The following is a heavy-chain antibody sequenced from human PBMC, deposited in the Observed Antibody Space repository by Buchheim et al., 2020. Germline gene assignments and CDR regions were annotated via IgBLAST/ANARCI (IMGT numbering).Heavy chain of an antibody. D-gene: IGHD3-22*01. J-gene: IGHJ4*02. Sequence: VQLLESGGGLAQPGGSLRLSCAASGFTFTTYAMAWVRQAPGKGLEWVSGISNSGSYPYYADAVKGRFTISRDNSRNTVYFLMSRLRVEDTAMYYCVKVDGTYADTSAPADYWGQGTL. CDR1: GFTFTTYA. CDR3: VKVDGTYADTSAPADY. V-gene: IGHV3-23*01. CDR2: ISNSGSYP.